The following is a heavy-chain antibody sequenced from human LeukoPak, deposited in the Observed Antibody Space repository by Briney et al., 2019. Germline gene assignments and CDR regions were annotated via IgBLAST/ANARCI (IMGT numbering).Heavy chain of an antibody. CDR2: IYYSGST. J-gene: IGHJ6*03. D-gene: IGHD2-15*01. Sequence: SETLSLTCTVSGGSISSYYWSWIRQPPGKGLEWIGYIYYSGSTNYNPSLKSRITMSVDTSKNQFSLKLSSVTAADTAVYYCARDGVVAAPYYYYYYMDVWGKGTTVTVSS. V-gene: IGHV4-59*12. CDR1: GGSISSYY. CDR3: ARDGVVAAPYYYYYYMDV.